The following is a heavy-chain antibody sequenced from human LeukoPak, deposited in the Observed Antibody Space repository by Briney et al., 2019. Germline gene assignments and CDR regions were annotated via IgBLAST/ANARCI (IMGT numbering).Heavy chain of an antibody. CDR1: GFTFSSYS. V-gene: IGHV3-21*01. CDR2: ISSSSNYI. D-gene: IGHD6-13*01. CDR3: ARVAAAGMWTFDY. J-gene: IGHJ4*02. Sequence: PGGSLRLSCAASGFTFSSYSMNWVRQAPGKGLEWVSSISSSSNYIYFADSVQGRFTVSRDNAKNSLYLQMNSLRAEDTAVYYCARVAAAGMWTFDYWGQGTLVTVSS.